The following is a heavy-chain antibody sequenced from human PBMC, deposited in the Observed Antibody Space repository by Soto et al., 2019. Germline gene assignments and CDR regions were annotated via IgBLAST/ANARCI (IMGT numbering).Heavy chain of an antibody. J-gene: IGHJ4*02. CDR1: GFSLSTSGVG. CDR3: AHSVGSIGWPVDY. CDR2: IYWDDDK. V-gene: IGHV2-5*02. D-gene: IGHD3-22*01. Sequence: QITLKESGPTLVKPTQTLTLTCTFSGFSLSTSGVGVGWIRQPPGKALEWLALIYWDDDKRYIPSLKSRRTIDKHTTKNRVVLTMTNMDPMDTTTYYCAHSVGSIGWPVDYWGQVTLVTDSS.